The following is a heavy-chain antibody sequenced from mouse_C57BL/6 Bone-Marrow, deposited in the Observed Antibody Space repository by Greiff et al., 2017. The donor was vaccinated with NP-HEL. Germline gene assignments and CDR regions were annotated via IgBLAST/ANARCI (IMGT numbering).Heavy chain of an antibody. J-gene: IGHJ1*03. CDR1: GFTFSDYY. CDR3: ARLDDGYSYWYFDV. Sequence: EVKLQESGGGLVQPGGSLKLSCAASGFTFSDYYMYWVRQTPEKRLEWVAYISNGGGSTYYPDTVKGRFTISRDNAKNTLYLQMSRLKSEDTAMYYCARLDDGYSYWYFDVWGTGTTVTVSS. V-gene: IGHV5-12*01. CDR2: ISNGGGST. D-gene: IGHD2-3*01.